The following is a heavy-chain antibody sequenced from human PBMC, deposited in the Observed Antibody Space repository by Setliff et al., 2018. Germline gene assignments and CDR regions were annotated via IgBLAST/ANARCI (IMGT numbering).Heavy chain of an antibody. V-gene: IGHV4-34*01. CDR2: INHSGST. D-gene: IGHD1-1*01. Sequence: PLETLSLTCAVYGGSFSTYYWIWIRQPPGKGLEWIGEINHSGSTNYNPSLKSRVTISVDTSKNQFSLKLSSVTAADTALYYCARGSTRRYYGMDVWGQGTTVTVSS. CDR1: GGSFSTYY. CDR3: ARGSTRRYYGMDV. J-gene: IGHJ6*02.